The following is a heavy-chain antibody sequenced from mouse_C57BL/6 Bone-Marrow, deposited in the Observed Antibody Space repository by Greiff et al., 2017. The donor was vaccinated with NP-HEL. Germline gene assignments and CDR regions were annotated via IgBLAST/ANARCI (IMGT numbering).Heavy chain of an antibody. CDR3: TRPSGGYFDY. CDR1: GFTFSDAW. D-gene: IGHD3-1*01. V-gene: IGHV6-6*01. J-gene: IGHJ2*01. CDR2: IRNKANNHAT. Sequence: EVQRVESGGGLVQPGGSMKLSCAASGFTFSDAWMDWVRQSPEKGLEWVAEIRNKANNHATYYAESVKGRFTISRDDSKSSVYLQMNSLRAEDTGIYYCTRPSGGYFDYWGQGTTLTVSS.